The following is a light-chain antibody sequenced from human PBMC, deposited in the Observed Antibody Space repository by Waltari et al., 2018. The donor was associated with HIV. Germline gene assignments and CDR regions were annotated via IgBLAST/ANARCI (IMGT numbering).Light chain of an antibody. Sequence: SYVLTQPPSVSVAPGQTARITCWGNNIGSKSVHWYQQKPGQAPVLVVSDDSDRRSGIPGRVSGSNSGNAATLTISRVGAGDEADYYCQVWDSSSDHYVFGTGTKVTVL. CDR1: NIGSKS. J-gene: IGLJ1*01. V-gene: IGLV3-21*02. CDR3: QVWDSSSDHYV. CDR2: DDS.